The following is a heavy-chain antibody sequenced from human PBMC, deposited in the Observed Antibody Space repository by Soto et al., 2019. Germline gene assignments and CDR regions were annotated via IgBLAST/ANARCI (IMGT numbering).Heavy chain of an antibody. CDR3: ARDTLLMVYAISANWFDL. D-gene: IGHD2-8*01. CDR2: ISAYNGNT. J-gene: IGHJ5*02. CDR1: GYTFTSYG. Sequence: GASVKVSCKASGYTFTSYGISWVRQAPGQGLEWMGWISAYNGNTNYAQKLQGRVTMTTDTSTSTAYMELRSLRSDDTAVYYCARDTLLMVYAISANWFDLWGQGTLVIVSS. V-gene: IGHV1-18*01.